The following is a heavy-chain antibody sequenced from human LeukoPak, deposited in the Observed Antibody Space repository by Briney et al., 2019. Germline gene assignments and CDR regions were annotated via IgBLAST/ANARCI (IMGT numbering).Heavy chain of an antibody. CDR1: GFTFNDYG. J-gene: IGHJ4*02. V-gene: IGHV3-20*04. D-gene: IGHD6-6*01. Sequence: GGSLRLSCAASGFTFNDYGMSWVRQAPGKGLEWVSGINWNGGSTDYADSVKGRFTISRDNAKNSLYLQMNSLRAEDTALYYCARGRSIAARQPPFFDYWGQGTLVTVSS. CDR3: ARGRSIAARQPPFFDY. CDR2: INWNGGST.